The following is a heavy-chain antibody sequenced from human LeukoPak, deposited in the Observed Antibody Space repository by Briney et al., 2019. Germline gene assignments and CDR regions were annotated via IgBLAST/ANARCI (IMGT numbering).Heavy chain of an antibody. V-gene: IGHV3-48*03. CDR2: ISRSGRNT. Sequence: GGSLRLSCAASGFTLIRHEMNWVRQAPGKGLEWVSFISRSGRNTDYADSVKGRFTISRDDAKNSLYLQLNSLRADDTAVYYCARDAACTTSTCYKQIDSWGQGTLVTVSS. D-gene: IGHD2-2*02. CDR3: ARDAACTTSTCYKQIDS. J-gene: IGHJ4*02. CDR1: GFTLIRHE.